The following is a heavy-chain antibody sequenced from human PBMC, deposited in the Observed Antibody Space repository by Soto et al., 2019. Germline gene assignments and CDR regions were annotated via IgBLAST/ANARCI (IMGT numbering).Heavy chain of an antibody. J-gene: IGHJ5*02. CDR3: AGQTFTIAAASYGRSNWFDP. D-gene: IGHD6-25*01. CDR1: VGSITSSSHF. Sequence: SETLSLTCTASVGSITSSSHFWVCFRQPPWQVLEWIGTIYFTGNTYYTPSLKSRLTMSIDTSKNEFSLRLNSVTAADTAVYYCAGQTFTIAAASYGRSNWFDPWGPGTLVTVSS. V-gene: IGHV4-39*01. CDR2: IYFTGNT.